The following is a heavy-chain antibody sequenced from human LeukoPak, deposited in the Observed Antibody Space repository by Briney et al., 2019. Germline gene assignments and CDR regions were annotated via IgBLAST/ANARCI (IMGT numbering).Heavy chain of an antibody. J-gene: IGHJ4*02. CDR2: LNREGSST. Sequence: GGSLRLSCAASGFTFSNYWMHWVRQAPGGGLVWVSRLNREGSSTSYADSVKGRFTISRDNAKNTLYLQMNSLRAEDTAVYYCANLGYSYGFIDYWGQGTLVTVSS. D-gene: IGHD5-18*01. CDR3: ANLGYSYGFIDY. V-gene: IGHV3-74*01. CDR1: GFTFSNYW.